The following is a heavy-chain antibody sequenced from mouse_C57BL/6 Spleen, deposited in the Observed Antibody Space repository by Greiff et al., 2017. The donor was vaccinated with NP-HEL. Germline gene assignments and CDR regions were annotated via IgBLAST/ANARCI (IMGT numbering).Heavy chain of an antibody. V-gene: IGHV1-53*01. CDR3: ARPNGYDGTWFAY. CDR1: GYTFTSYW. Sequence: QVQLKQPGTELVKPGASVKLSCKASGYTFTSYWMHWVKQRPGQGLEWIGNINPSNGGTNYNEKFKSKATLTVDKSSSTAYMQLSSLTSEDSAVYYCARPNGYDGTWFAYWGQGTLVTVSA. D-gene: IGHD2-2*01. CDR2: INPSNGGT. J-gene: IGHJ3*01.